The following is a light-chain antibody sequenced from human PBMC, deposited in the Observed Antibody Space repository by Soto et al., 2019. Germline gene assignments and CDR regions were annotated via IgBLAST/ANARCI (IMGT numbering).Light chain of an antibody. CDR1: QSISSW. CDR3: QQCSIYSLT. J-gene: IGKJ4*01. V-gene: IGKV1-5*03. CDR2: KAS. Sequence: DIQMTQSPSTLSASVGDRVTITCRASQSISSWLAWYQQKPGKAPKLLIYKASSLESGVPSRFSRSGSGTEFTLTINSLQPDDFATYYRQQCSIYSLTFGGGTKVEIK.